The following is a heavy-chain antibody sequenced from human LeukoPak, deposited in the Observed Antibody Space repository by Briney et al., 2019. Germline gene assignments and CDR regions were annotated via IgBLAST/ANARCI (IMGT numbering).Heavy chain of an antibody. V-gene: IGHV1-18*01. CDR1: GYTFTSYG. CDR3: ARGVAVAGAFGY. Sequence: ASVNVSCKASGYTFTSYGISGVRQAPGQGLEWMGWISAYNGNTNYAQKLQGRVTMTTDTSTRTAYMELRSLRSDDTAVYYCARGVAVAGAFGYWGQGTLVTVSS. J-gene: IGHJ4*02. CDR2: ISAYNGNT. D-gene: IGHD6-19*01.